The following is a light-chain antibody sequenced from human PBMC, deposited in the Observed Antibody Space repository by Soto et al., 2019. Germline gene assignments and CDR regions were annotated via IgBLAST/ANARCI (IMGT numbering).Light chain of an antibody. CDR2: GAS. Sequence: EIILTQSPDTLSLSPGERATLSCRASQTVSSNYLAWCQQRPGQAPRLLIYGASTRAAGIPDRFSGSGSGTDFTLTITRLEPEDSATYYCQQLNSYPRTFGQGTKVEIK. CDR3: QQLNSYPRT. V-gene: IGKV3-20*01. J-gene: IGKJ1*01. CDR1: QTVSSNY.